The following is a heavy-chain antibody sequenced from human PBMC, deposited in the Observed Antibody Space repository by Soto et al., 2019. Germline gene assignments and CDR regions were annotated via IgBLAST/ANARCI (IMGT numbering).Heavy chain of an antibody. V-gene: IGHV3-48*01. CDR3: ARMTDHDAFDI. CDR1: GFTFSSYS. J-gene: IGHJ3*02. CDR2: ISSSSSTI. Sequence: PGGSLRLSCAASGFTFSSYSMNWVRQAPGKGLEWVSYISSSSSTIYYADSVKGRFTISRDNAKNSLYLQMNSLRAEDTAVYYCARMTDHDAFDIWGQGTMVTVS.